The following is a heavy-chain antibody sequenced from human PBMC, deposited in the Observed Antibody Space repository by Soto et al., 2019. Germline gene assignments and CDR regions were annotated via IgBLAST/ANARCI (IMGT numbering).Heavy chain of an antibody. D-gene: IGHD1-1*01. CDR1: GDSVSSNNAV. V-gene: IGHV6-1*01. Sequence: KQSQTLSLTCAISGDSVSSNNAVWNWVRQSPSRGLEWLGRTYYRSKWYNDYAFSVKGRITVNPDTSKNQFSLQLNSVTPEDTAVYYCARGTTTTGNYGMDVWGQGTTVTVSS. CDR3: ARGTTTTGNYGMDV. CDR2: TYYRSKWYN. J-gene: IGHJ6*02.